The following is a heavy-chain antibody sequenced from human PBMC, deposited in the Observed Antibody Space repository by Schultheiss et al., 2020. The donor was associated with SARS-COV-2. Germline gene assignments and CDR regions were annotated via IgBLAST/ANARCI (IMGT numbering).Heavy chain of an antibody. J-gene: IGHJ5*02. CDR1: GFTFSNAW. V-gene: IGHV3-53*01. D-gene: IGHD7-27*01. CDR2: IYSGGST. CDR3: ARVGKGSFTIDP. Sequence: GGSLRLSCAASGFTFSNAWMSWVRQAPGKGLEWVSVIYSGGSTYYADSVKGRFTISRDNSKNTLYLQMNSLRAEDTAVYYCARVGKGSFTIDPWGQGTLVTVSS.